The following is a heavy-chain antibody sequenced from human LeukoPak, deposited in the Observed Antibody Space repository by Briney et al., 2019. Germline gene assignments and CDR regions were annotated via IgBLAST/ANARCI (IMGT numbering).Heavy chain of an antibody. D-gene: IGHD6-19*01. V-gene: IGHV1-3*01. J-gene: IGHJ4*02. CDR3: ARDRKNSIAVAGTFNY. CDR2: INAGNGNT. CDR1: GYTFTSYA. Sequence: ASVKVSCKASGYTFTSYAMHWARQAPGQRLEWMGWINAGNGNTKYSQKFQGRVTITRDTSASTAYMELSSLRSEDTAVYYCARDRKNSIAVAGTFNYWGQGTLVTVSS.